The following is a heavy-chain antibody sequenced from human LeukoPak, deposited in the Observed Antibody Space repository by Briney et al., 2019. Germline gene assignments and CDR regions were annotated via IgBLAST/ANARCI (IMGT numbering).Heavy chain of an antibody. D-gene: IGHD3-16*02. CDR1: GGSMSSYY. CDR3: ASSIMITFGGVIAGPFFDY. CDR2: IYYSGST. V-gene: IGHV4-59*08. J-gene: IGHJ4*02. Sequence: SETLSLTCTVSGGSMSSYYWSWIRQPPGKGLEWIGYIYYSGSTNYNPSLKSRVTISVDTSKNQFSLKLSSVTAADTAVYYCASSIMITFGGVIAGPFFDYWGQGTLVTVSS.